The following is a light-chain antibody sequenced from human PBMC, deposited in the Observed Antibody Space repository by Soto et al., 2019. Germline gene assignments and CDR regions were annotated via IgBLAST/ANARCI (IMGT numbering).Light chain of an antibody. V-gene: IGKV3-20*01. CDR3: QQYGGSAPWT. CDR2: GAC. CDR1: QTVNNNY. Sequence: EIVLTQPPGPLSVSPGDRVTLSCRASQTVNNNYLAWYQQKPAQAPRLLIYGACTPATGTPARFSGSGSGTNFTLTVSRLEPEDFAVYYCQQYGGSAPWTFGPGTKVHMK. J-gene: IGKJ1*01.